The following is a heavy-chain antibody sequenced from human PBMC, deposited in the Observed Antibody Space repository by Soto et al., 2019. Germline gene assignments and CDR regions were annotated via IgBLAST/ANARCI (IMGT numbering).Heavy chain of an antibody. Sequence: PSETLSLTCTVSGGSISSGDYYWSWIRQPPGKGLEWIGYIYYSGSTYYNPSLKSRVTISVDTSKNQFSLKLSSVTAADTAVYYCARDLHGVEGDILTGYYNHWFDPWGQGTLVTVSS. CDR2: IYYSGST. CDR3: ARDLHGVEGDILTGYYNHWFDP. V-gene: IGHV4-30-4*01. J-gene: IGHJ5*02. D-gene: IGHD3-9*01. CDR1: GGSISSGDYY.